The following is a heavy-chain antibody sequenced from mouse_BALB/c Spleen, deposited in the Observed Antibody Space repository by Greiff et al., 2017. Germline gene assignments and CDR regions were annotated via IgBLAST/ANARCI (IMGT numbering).Heavy chain of an antibody. J-gene: IGHJ2*01. V-gene: IGHV1-69*02. Sequence: QVQLQQPGAELVRPGASVKLSCKASGYTFTSYWINWVKQRPGQGLEWIGNIYPSDSYTNYNQKFKDKATLTVDKSSSTAYMQLSSPTSEDSAVYYCTGYYGSSFDYWGQGTTLTVSS. CDR1: GYTFTSYW. CDR2: IYPSDSYT. D-gene: IGHD1-1*01. CDR3: TGYYGSSFDY.